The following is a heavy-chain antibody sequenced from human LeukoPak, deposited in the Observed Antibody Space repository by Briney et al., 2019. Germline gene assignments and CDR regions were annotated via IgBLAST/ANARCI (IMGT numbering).Heavy chain of an antibody. D-gene: IGHD3-10*01. V-gene: IGHV4-59*12. CDR1: GGAISGYY. J-gene: IGHJ5*02. Sequence: SETLSLTCTVSGGAISGYYWSWIRQPPGKGLEWIGYIYYTGSTNYNPSLKSRVTISVDTSKNQFSLKLSSVTAADMAVYYCASRQRVRGPRNWFDPWGQGTLVTVSS. CDR2: IYYTGST. CDR3: ASRQRVRGPRNWFDP.